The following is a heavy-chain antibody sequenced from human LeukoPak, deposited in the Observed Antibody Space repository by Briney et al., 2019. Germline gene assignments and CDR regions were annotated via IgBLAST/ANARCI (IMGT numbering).Heavy chain of an antibody. Sequence: ASVKVSCKASGGTFSSYAISWVRQAPGQGLEWMGIINPSGGSTSYAQKFQGRVTMTRDMSTSTVYMELSSLRSEDMAVYYCARGIWSATRASYYLDVWGKGTTVTVSS. D-gene: IGHD3-3*01. CDR3: ARGIWSATRASYYLDV. J-gene: IGHJ6*03. CDR2: INPSGGST. CDR1: GGTFSSYA. V-gene: IGHV1-46*01.